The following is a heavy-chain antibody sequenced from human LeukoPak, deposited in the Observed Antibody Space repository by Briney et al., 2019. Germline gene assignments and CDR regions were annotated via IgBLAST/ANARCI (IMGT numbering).Heavy chain of an antibody. Sequence: GGSLRVSCAASGFTFSSYAKSWVRLAPGKGLEGVSTVSGNGATTYYADSVKGRFTISRDNSKNTLDLQMRSLRAEDTAIYFCARVPHPTYYFDYWGRGTLVTVSS. CDR1: GFTFSSYA. J-gene: IGHJ4*02. V-gene: IGHV3-23*01. D-gene: IGHD4-11*01. CDR3: ARVPHPTYYFDY. CDR2: VSGNGATT.